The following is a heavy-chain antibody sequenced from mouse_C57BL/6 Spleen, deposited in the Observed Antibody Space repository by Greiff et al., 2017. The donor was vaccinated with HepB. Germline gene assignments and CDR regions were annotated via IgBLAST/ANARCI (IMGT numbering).Heavy chain of an antibody. V-gene: IGHV5-9-1*02. Sequence: EVKLMESGEGLVKPGGSLKLSCAASGFTFSSYAMSWVRQTPEKRLEWVAYISSGGDYIYYADTVKGRFTISRDNARNTLYLQMSSLKSEDTAMYYCTRVVYYYGSSPLDYWGQGTTLTVSS. CDR3: TRVVYYYGSSPLDY. CDR2: ISSGGDYI. D-gene: IGHD1-1*01. CDR1: GFTFSSYA. J-gene: IGHJ2*01.